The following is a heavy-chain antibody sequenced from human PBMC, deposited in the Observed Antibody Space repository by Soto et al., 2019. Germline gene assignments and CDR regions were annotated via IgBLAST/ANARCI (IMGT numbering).Heavy chain of an antibody. CDR2: IFYTGST. D-gene: IGHD6-19*01. Sequence: SDTLYLTCTVSGGSIGGHYWIWIRQSPGKGLEWIGYIFYTGSTNYNPSLKSRVTLSADTSKNQFSLRLSSVTAADTAVYYCARVGSSGWSPDYWGQGTLVTVSS. J-gene: IGHJ4*02. V-gene: IGHV4-59*11. CDR1: GGSIGGHY. CDR3: ARVGSSGWSPDY.